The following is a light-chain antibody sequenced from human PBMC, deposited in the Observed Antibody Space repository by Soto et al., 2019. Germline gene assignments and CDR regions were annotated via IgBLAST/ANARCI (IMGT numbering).Light chain of an antibody. CDR1: SSNIGSNT. Sequence: QSVLTQPPSASGTPGQRVTISRSGSSSNIGSNTVNWYQQFPGTAPKLLIYSNNQRPSGVPDRISGSKSGTSASLAISGLQSEDEADYYCAAWDGSRNGVAFGGGTKLTVL. V-gene: IGLV1-44*01. J-gene: IGLJ2*01. CDR2: SNN. CDR3: AAWDGSRNGVA.